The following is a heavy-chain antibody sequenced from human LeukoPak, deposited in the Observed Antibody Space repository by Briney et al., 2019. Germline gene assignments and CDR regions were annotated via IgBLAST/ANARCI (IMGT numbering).Heavy chain of an antibody. CDR3: SRAYYDILSGSITALDF. D-gene: IGHD3-9*01. V-gene: IGHV1-46*01. CDR1: GYTFTSYY. Sequence: ASVKVSCKASGYTFTSYYLHWVRQAPGQGLEWMGIINPNGGSTRYAQKFQGRVTMTRDTSTSTVYMELSSLRSEDTAVYYCSRAYYDILSGSITALDFWGQGTLVTVSS. CDR2: INPNGGST. J-gene: IGHJ4*02.